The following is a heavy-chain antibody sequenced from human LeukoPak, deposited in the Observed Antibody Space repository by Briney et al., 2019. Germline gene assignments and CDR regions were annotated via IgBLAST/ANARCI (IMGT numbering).Heavy chain of an antibody. J-gene: IGHJ3*02. D-gene: IGHD6-19*01. CDR1: GFTVSSNY. CDR2: IYSGGST. Sequence: PGGSLRLSCAASGFTVSSNYMSWVRQAPGKGLEWVSVIYSGGSTYYADSVKGRFTISRDNSKNTLYLQMNSLRAEDTAVYYCARVAAVAGVAFDIWGQGTMVTVSS. V-gene: IGHV3-66*01. CDR3: ARVAAVAGVAFDI.